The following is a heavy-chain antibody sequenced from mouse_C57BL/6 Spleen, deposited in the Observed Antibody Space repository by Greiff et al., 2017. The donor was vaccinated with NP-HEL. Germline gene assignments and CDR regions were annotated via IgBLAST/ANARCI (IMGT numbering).Heavy chain of an antibody. CDR1: GFTFTDYY. J-gene: IGHJ4*01. D-gene: IGHD1-1*01. V-gene: IGHV7-3*01. CDR3: ARSRTVVATPYAMDY. CDR2: IRNKANGYTT. Sequence: EVQRVESGGGLVQPGGSLSLSCAASGFTFTDYYMSWVRQPPGKALEWLGFIRNKANGYTTEYSASVKGRFTISRDNSQSILYLQMNALRAEDSATYYCARSRTVVATPYAMDYWGQGTSVTVSS.